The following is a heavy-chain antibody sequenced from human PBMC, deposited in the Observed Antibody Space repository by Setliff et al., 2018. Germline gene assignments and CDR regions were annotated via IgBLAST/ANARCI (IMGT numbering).Heavy chain of an antibody. CDR1: GYTLTELS. J-gene: IGHJ4*02. Sequence: ASVKVSCKVSGYTLTELSMHWVRQAPGKGLEWMGGFDPEDGETIYAQKFQGRVTMTEDTSTDTAYMELSGLRSEDTAVYYCATQPLQWELLGFDYWGQGTLVTVSS. CDR2: FDPEDGET. CDR3: ATQPLQWELLGFDY. V-gene: IGHV1-24*01. D-gene: IGHD1-26*01.